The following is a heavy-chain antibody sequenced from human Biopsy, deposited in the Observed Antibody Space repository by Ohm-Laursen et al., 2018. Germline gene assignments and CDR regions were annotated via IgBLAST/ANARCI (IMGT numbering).Heavy chain of an antibody. Sequence: SLGLSCTAAGFAFSYYGLHWVRQAPGKGLQWVAVMWSDGINKNYADPVKGRFTVSRDNSNNVLYLQMSSLRDEDSAVYYCARDDDTTGHYMILNHWGQGTLVTVSS. CDR3: ARDDDTTGHYMILNH. CDR2: MWSDGINK. V-gene: IGHV3-33*01. CDR1: GFAFSYYG. D-gene: IGHD3-9*01. J-gene: IGHJ5*02.